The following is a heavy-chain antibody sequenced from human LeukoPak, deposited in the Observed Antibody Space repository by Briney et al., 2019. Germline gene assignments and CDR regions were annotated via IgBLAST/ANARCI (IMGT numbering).Heavy chain of an antibody. D-gene: IGHD4-17*01. CDR1: GFTFSSYG. V-gene: IGHV3-30*18. Sequence: GRSLRLSCAASGFTFSSYGMHLVRQAPGKGLEWVAVISYDGSNKYYADSVKGRFTISRDNSKNTLYLQMNSLRAEDTAVYYCAKDLWTVTSRFEFDYWGQGTLVTVSS. J-gene: IGHJ4*02. CDR3: AKDLWTVTSRFEFDY. CDR2: ISYDGSNK.